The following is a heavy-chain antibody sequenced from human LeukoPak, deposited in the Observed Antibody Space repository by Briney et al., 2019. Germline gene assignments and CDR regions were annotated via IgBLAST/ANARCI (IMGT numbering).Heavy chain of an antibody. Sequence: GGSLRLSFAASGFTFRNYAMSWVRQAPGKGLQGVSSLSGSGGATYYAGSAQGRFTISRDNSENTLYLQLNSLRDEDTAVYYCARHSRSLRSGEAGLTDYWGQGTLVTVSS. D-gene: IGHD3-16*01. CDR3: ARHSRSLRSGEAGLTDY. CDR2: LSGSGGAT. J-gene: IGHJ4*02. V-gene: IGHV3-23*01. CDR1: GFTFRNYA.